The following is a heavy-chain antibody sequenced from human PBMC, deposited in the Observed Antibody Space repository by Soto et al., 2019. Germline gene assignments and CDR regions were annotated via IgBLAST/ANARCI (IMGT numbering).Heavy chain of an antibody. V-gene: IGHV4-34*01. Sequence: SETLSLTCAVYGGSFSGYYWSWIRQPPGKGLEWIGEINHSGSTNYNPSLKSRVTISVDTSKNQFSLKLSSVTAADTAVYYCARIKSSSWYRVFDYWGQGTLVTVSS. CDR3: ARIKSSSWYRVFDY. CDR1: GGSFSGYY. J-gene: IGHJ4*02. CDR2: INHSGST. D-gene: IGHD6-13*01.